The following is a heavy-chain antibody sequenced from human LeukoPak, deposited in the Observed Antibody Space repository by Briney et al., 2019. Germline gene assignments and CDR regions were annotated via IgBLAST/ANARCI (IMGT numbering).Heavy chain of an antibody. CDR3: ARDIAAATVGYYYYYGMDV. CDR2: ISSSSSYT. J-gene: IGHJ6*02. V-gene: IGHV3-21*01. CDR1: GFTFSSYS. D-gene: IGHD6-6*01. Sequence: PGGSLRLSCAASGFTFSSYSMNWVRQAPGKGLEWVSSISSSSSYTYYADSVKGRFTISRDNAKNSLYLQMNSLRAEDTAVYYCARDIAAATVGYYYYYGMDVWGQGTTVTVSS.